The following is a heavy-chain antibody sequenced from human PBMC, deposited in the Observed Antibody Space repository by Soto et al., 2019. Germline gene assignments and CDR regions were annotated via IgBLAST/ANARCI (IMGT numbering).Heavy chain of an antibody. CDR1: GFTFSSYG. D-gene: IGHD3-3*01. Sequence: GGSLRLSCAASGFTFSSYGMHWVRQAPGKGLEWVAVIWYDGSNKYYADSVKGRFTISRHNSKNTLYLQMNSLRAEDTAVYYCARSVRYYDFWSGQRTDAFDIWGQGTMVTVSS. CDR3: ARSVRYYDFWSGQRTDAFDI. J-gene: IGHJ3*02. CDR2: IWYDGSNK. V-gene: IGHV3-33*01.